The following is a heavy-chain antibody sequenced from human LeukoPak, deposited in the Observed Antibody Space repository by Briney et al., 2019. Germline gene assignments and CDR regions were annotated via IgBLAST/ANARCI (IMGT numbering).Heavy chain of an antibody. D-gene: IGHD3-10*01. Sequence: GGSLRLSCAASGFTFSSYAMHWVRQAPGKGLEWVAVISYDGSNKYYADSVKGRFTFSKDNSKNTLFLHMTSLRAQAPAGYYFAKTHGYGSGSYYNRRYYYYMDVWGKGTTVTVSS. CDR3: AKTHGYGSGSYYNRRYYYYMDV. J-gene: IGHJ6*03. CDR2: ISYDGSNK. V-gene: IGHV3-30*04. CDR1: GFTFSSYA.